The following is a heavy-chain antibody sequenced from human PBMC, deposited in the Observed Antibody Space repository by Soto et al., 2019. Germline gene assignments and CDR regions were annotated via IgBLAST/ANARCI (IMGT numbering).Heavy chain of an antibody. CDR2: IYWDGDR. CDR1: GFSLSTGGMG. Sequence: SGPTLVNPTQTLTLTCAFSGFSLSTGGMGVGWIRQPPGKALEWLALIYWDGDRRYRPSLMSRLTIAKDTSKNQVVLTMTNMDPVDTATYYCVHSRCGGDCLQSYSSHYYYGMDIWGQGTTVTVSS. V-gene: IGHV2-5*02. CDR3: VHSRCGGDCLQSYSSHYYYGMDI. D-gene: IGHD2-21*02. J-gene: IGHJ6*02.